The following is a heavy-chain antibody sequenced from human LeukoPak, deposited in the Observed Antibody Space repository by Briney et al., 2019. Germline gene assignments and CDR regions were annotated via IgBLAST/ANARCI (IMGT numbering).Heavy chain of an antibody. D-gene: IGHD2-2*01. J-gene: IGHJ4*02. CDR3: AKASCSSTSCYARGFDY. V-gene: IGHV3-9*01. CDR1: GFTFDDYA. Sequence: PGRSLRLSCAASGFTFDDYAMHWVRQAPGKGLEWVSGISWNSGSIGYADSVKGRFTISRDNAKNSLYLQMNSLRAEDTALYYCAKASCSSTSCYARGFDYWGQGTLVTVSS. CDR2: ISWNSGSI.